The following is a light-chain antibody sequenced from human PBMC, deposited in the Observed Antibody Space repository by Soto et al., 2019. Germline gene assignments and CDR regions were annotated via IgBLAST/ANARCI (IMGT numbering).Light chain of an antibody. CDR1: QNIGDY. J-gene: IGKJ2*01. Sequence: DIQMTQSPSSLSASVGDRVTITCQASQNIGDYLNWYQQKPGEAPKLLIHYASILKIGVSSRFSGRRSGTEFTFSINSLQPQDTGTFYCQQYGDLPRTLGRGTKLEI. CDR3: QQYGDLPRT. V-gene: IGKV1-33*01. CDR2: YAS.